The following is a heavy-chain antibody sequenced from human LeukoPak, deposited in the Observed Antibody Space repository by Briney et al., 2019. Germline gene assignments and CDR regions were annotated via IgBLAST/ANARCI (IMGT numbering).Heavy chain of an antibody. J-gene: IGHJ4*02. CDR1: GGSVSSGNYY. V-gene: IGHV4-61*01. D-gene: IGHD1-1*01. CDR3: ARGIRTGYGY. CDR2: VDYSGST. Sequence: SETLSLTCGVSGGSVSSGNYYWSWIRQPPGKGLEWIGYVDYSGSTSYNPSLRRRVTISLDTSKNQFSLKVMYLTAADTAVYYCARGIRTGYGYWGQGTLVTVSS.